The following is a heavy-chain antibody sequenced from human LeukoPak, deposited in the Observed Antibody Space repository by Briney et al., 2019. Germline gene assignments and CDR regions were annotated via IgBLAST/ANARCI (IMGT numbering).Heavy chain of an antibody. CDR1: GGSISSSSYY. CDR2: IYYSGNT. J-gene: IGHJ6*02. V-gene: IGHV4-39*07. Sequence: SETLSLTCTVSGGSISSSSYYWGWIRQPPGKGLEWIGSIYYSGNTYYNPSLKSRVTISVDTSKNQFSLKLSSVTAADTAVYYCARDRYSGYEYYYYYGMDVWGQGTTVTVSS. CDR3: ARDRYSGYEYYYYYGMDV. D-gene: IGHD5-12*01.